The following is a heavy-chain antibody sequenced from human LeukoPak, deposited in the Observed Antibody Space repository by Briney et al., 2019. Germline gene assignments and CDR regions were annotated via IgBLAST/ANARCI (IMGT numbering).Heavy chain of an antibody. CDR1: GFTFSSSA. CDR2: ISSSSSYI. CDR3: ARADGGSYWFDP. J-gene: IGHJ5*02. V-gene: IGHV3-21*01. Sequence: GGSLRLSCAASGFTFSSSAMSGVRPAPGKGLEWVSSISSSSSYIYYADSVKGRFTISRDNAKNSLYLQMNSLRAEDTAVYYCARADGGSYWFDPRGQGTLVTVSS. D-gene: IGHD1-26*01.